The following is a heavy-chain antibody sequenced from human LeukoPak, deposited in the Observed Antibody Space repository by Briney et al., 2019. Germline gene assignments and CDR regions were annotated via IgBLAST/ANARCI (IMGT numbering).Heavy chain of an antibody. D-gene: IGHD5-24*01. V-gene: IGHV1-69*06. CDR2: ILPIVGAT. Sequence: ASVEVSCKASGGTFSSYVITWVRQAPGQGLEWMGGILPIVGATDYAQKFQGRVTITADNSTTTAYMELSSLRSDDTAVYFCARSRGAFEIWGQGTVVTVSS. CDR1: GGTFSSYV. CDR3: ARSRGAFEI. J-gene: IGHJ3*02.